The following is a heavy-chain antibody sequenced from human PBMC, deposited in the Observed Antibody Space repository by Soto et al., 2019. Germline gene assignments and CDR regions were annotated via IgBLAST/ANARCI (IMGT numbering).Heavy chain of an antibody. J-gene: IGHJ5*02. V-gene: IGHV4-34*01. D-gene: IGHD2-15*01. CDR2: INDSGST. CDR1: GGAFSGYY. Sequence: QVQLQQWGAGLLKPSETLSLTCAVYGGAFSGYYWSWIRQPPGKGLERIGEINDSGSTNDNPSLKSRVTISVNTSKNQFSLKLSSVTAADTAVYYCARGRGNYIVVVVAATLGNWFDPWGQGTLVTVYS. CDR3: ARGRGNYIVVVVAATLGNWFDP.